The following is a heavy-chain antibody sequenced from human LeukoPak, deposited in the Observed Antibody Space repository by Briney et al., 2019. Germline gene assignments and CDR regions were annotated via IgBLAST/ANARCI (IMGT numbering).Heavy chain of an antibody. CDR1: GDSISTSNSY. CDR3: ARAGYGDSDFDY. J-gene: IGHJ4*02. CDR2: IYYSGNT. Sequence: SETLSLTCTVSGDSISTSNSYWGWIRQPPGKGLEWIGSIYYSGNTYYNASLKSRVTISVDTSKNQFSLKLTSVTAADTAVYYCARAGYGDSDFDYWGQGTLVTVSS. D-gene: IGHD4-17*01. V-gene: IGHV4-39*01.